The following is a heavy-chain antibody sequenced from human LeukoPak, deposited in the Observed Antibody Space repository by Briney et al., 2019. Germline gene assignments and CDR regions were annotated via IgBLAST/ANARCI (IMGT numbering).Heavy chain of an antibody. Sequence: ASVKVSCKASGYTFTNYGISWVRQAPGQGLEWMGWISAYNGNTNYAQKLQGRVTITADKSTSTAYMEPSSLRSEDTAVYYCARDTPYCSGGSCYDNNWFDPWGQGTLVTVSS. V-gene: IGHV1-18*01. CDR2: ISAYNGNT. J-gene: IGHJ5*02. D-gene: IGHD2-15*01. CDR3: ARDTPYCSGGSCYDNNWFDP. CDR1: GYTFTNYG.